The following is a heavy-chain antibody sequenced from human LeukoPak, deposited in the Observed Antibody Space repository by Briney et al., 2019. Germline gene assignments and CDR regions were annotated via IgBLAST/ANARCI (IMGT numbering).Heavy chain of an antibody. J-gene: IGHJ4*02. CDR2: INHSGST. CDR3: ASAHGSTSESPFDY. Sequence: KPSETLSLTCAVYGGSFSGYYWSWIRQPPGKGLEWIGEINHSGSTNYNPSLKSRVTISEDTSKNQFSLKLSSVTAADTAVYYCASAHGSTSESPFDYWGQGTLVTVSS. V-gene: IGHV4-34*01. D-gene: IGHD2-2*01. CDR1: GGSFSGYY.